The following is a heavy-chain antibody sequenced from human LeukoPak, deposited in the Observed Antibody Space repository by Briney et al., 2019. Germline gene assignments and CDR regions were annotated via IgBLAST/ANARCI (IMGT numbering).Heavy chain of an antibody. J-gene: IGHJ4*02. Sequence: GGSLRLSCAVSGITLSNYGMSWVRQAPGKGLEWDAGISDSGGSTNYADSVKGRFTISRDNAKNTLYLQMNSLRAEDTAVYFCAKRGVVIRVILVGFHKQAYYFDSWGQGALVTVSS. CDR3: AKRGVVIRVILVGFHKQAYYFDS. D-gene: IGHD3-10*01. CDR2: ISDSGGST. V-gene: IGHV3-23*01. CDR1: GITLSNYG.